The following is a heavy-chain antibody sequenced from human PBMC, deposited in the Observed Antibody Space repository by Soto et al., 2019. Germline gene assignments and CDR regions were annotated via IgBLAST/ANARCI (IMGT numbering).Heavy chain of an antibody. CDR2: IYWDDDK. CDR1: GFSLTTTGVG. V-gene: IGHV2-5*02. D-gene: IGHD1-1*01. J-gene: IGHJ4*02. CDR3: THVPPLHSSNWD. Sequence: QITLKESGPTLVKPTQTLTLTCTFSGFSLTTTGVGVGWIRQPPGKALEWLALIYWDDDKRYSPSLNSRLIIAKDTSKNQVVLTVTNVDPVDTATYYCTHVPPLHSSNWDWGQGTLVTVSS.